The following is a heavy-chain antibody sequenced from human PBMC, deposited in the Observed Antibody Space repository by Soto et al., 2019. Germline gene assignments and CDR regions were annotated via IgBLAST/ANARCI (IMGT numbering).Heavy chain of an antibody. Sequence: SETLSLTFTVSGGSISSGGYYWSWIRQHPGKGLEWIGYIYYSGSTYYNPSLKSRVTISVDMSKNQFSLKLSSVTAADTAVYYCASSSQNRVFDYWGQGTLVTVSS. J-gene: IGHJ4*02. CDR1: GGSISSGGYY. D-gene: IGHD6-6*01. CDR3: ASSSQNRVFDY. CDR2: IYYSGST. V-gene: IGHV4-31*03.